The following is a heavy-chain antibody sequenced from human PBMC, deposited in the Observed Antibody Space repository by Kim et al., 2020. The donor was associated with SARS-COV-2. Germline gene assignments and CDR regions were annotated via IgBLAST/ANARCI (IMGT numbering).Heavy chain of an antibody. D-gene: IGHD3-16*01. V-gene: IGHV5-51*01. CDR3: ARQGDEGTFNV. CDR1: GNLFSTSW. CDR2: IFPRDSDT. J-gene: IGHJ3*01. Sequence: GESLKISCKVSGNLFSTSWIAWVRQLLGKGLEWMGIIFPRDSDTTYSPSLRDQVTMSVDKSISTAHLQWTSLRASDTAMYYCARQGDEGTFNVWGQGTMV.